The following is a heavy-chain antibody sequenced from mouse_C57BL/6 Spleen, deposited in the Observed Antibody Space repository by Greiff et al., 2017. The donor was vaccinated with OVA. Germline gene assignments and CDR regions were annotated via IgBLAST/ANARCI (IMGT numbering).Heavy chain of an antibody. CDR1: GYAFTNYL. D-gene: IGHD3-2*02. CDR2: INPGSGGT. J-gene: IGHJ2*01. CDR3: ARETAQATGFDY. V-gene: IGHV1-54*01. Sequence: VNVVESGAELVRPGTSVKVSCKASGYAFTNYLIEWVKQRPGQGLEWIGVINPGSGGTNYNEKFKGKATLTADKSSSTAYMQLSSLTSEDSAVYFCARETAQATGFDYWGQGTTLTVSS.